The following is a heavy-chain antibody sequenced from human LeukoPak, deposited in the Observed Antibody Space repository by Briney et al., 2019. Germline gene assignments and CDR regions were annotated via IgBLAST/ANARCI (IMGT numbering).Heavy chain of an antibody. CDR3: ARAVLHTAQIDY. D-gene: IGHD5-18*01. J-gene: IGHJ4*02. CDR2: VSDSSDA. CDR1: GFTFSTYT. V-gene: IGHV3-48*02. Sequence: GGSLRLSCAASGFTFSTYTMNWVRQAPGKGLEWVSTVSDSSDAYYSDSVKGRFTISRDNARDSLYLQMNSLRDEDTAVYYCARAVLHTAQIDYWGQGTLVTVSS.